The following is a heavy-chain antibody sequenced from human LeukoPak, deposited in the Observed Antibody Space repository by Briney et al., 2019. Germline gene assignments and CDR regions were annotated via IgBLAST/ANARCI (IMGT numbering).Heavy chain of an antibody. Sequence: PGGSLRLSCAASGFTFSSYPMHWVRQAPGKGLEWLALISYDGSNKYYADSVTGRFTISRDNSKNTLYLQMNSLRAEDTAVYYCARDLVNYYGSGGLRYWGQGTLVTVSS. J-gene: IGHJ4*02. CDR2: ISYDGSNK. V-gene: IGHV3-30*04. D-gene: IGHD3-10*01. CDR1: GFTFSSYP. CDR3: ARDLVNYYGSGGLRY.